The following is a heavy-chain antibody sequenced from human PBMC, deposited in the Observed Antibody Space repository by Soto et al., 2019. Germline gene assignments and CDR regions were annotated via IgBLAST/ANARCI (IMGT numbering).Heavy chain of an antibody. D-gene: IGHD3-22*01. Sequence: QVQLVQSGAEVKKPGSSVKVSCKASGGTFSSYAISWVRQAPGQGLEWMGGIIPIFGTANYAQKFQGRVTITGDESTSTAYMERSSLRSEDTAVYYCARDYYDSSGYSRGGGPTFDYWGQGTLVTVSS. J-gene: IGHJ4*02. V-gene: IGHV1-69*01. CDR2: IIPIFGTA. CDR3: ARDYYDSSGYSRGGGPTFDY. CDR1: GGTFSSYA.